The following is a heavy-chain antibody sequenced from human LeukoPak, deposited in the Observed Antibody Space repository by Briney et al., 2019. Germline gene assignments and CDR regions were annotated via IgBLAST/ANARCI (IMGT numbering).Heavy chain of an antibody. Sequence: SETLSLTRTVSGGSISSYYWSWIRQPAGKGLEWIGRIYTSGSTNYNASLKSRVSMSVDTSKNQFSLKLSSVTAADAAVFYCARENSGSYREFDYWGQGTLVTVSS. V-gene: IGHV4-4*07. CDR2: IYTSGST. CDR1: GGSISSYY. D-gene: IGHD1-26*01. J-gene: IGHJ4*02. CDR3: ARENSGSYREFDY.